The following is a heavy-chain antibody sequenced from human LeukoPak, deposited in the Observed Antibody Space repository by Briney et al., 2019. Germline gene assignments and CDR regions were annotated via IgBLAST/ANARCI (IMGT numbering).Heavy chain of an antibody. D-gene: IGHD1-26*01. CDR3: ARDLSSGSPPSWFDP. Sequence: ASVKVSCKASGYTFTSYYMHWVRQAPGQGLEWVGIINPSGGSTSYAQKFQGRVTMTRDTSTSTVYMELSSLRSEDTAVYYCARDLSSGSPPSWFDPWGQGTLVTVSS. V-gene: IGHV1-46*01. CDR1: GYTFTSYY. CDR2: INPSGGST. J-gene: IGHJ5*02.